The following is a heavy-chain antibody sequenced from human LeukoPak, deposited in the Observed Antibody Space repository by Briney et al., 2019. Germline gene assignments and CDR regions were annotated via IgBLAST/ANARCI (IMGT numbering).Heavy chain of an antibody. V-gene: IGHV3-23*01. Sequence: GGSLRLSCAASGFTFSSYAMSWVRRAPGEGLEWVSAISGSGGSTYYADSVKGRFTISRDNSKNTLYLQMNSLRAEDTAVYYCAKDQIRTTMVRGVIIRSAFDIWGQGTMVTVSS. CDR2: ISGSGGST. CDR1: GFTFSSYA. J-gene: IGHJ3*02. D-gene: IGHD3-10*01. CDR3: AKDQIRTTMVRGVIIRSAFDI.